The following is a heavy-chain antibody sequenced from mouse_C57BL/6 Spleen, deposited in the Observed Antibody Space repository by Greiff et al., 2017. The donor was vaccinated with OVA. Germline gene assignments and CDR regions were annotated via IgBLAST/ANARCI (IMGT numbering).Heavy chain of an antibody. CDR2: IDPSDSET. CDR3: ARPGRNDYFDY. V-gene: IGHV1-52*01. CDR1: GYTFTSYW. D-gene: IGHD2-1*01. Sequence: VKLQQPGAELVRPGSSVKLSCKASGYTFTSYWMHWVKQRPIQGLEWIGNIDPSDSETHYNQKFKDKATLTVDKSSSTAYMQLSSLTSEDSAVYYCARPGRNDYFDYWGQGTTLTVSS. J-gene: IGHJ2*01.